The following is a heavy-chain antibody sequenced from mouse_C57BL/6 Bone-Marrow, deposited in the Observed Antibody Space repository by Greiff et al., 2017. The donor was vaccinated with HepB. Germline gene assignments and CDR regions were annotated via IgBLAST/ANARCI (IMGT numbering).Heavy chain of an antibody. CDR2: IHPNSGST. Sequence: QVQLKQPGAELVKPGASVKLSCKASGYTFTSYWMHWVKQRPGQGLEWIGMIHPNSGSTNYNEKFKSKATLTVDKSSSTAYMQLSSLTSEDSAVYYCARVGTAQGFAYWGQGTLVTVSA. D-gene: IGHD3-2*02. V-gene: IGHV1-64*01. J-gene: IGHJ3*01. CDR3: ARVGTAQGFAY. CDR1: GYTFTSYW.